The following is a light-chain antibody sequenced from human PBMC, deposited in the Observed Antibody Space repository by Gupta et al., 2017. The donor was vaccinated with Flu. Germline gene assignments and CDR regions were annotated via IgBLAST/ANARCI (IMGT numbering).Light chain of an antibody. Sequence: QSALTQPASVSGSPGQAITISCSGTSSDFSDYNYVSWYQHSPGEAPKLMIFDVSIRPSGVSNRFSGSISGNTASPTISGLQAEDDADDYCISSSSSNRFVFGTGTKVSVL. CDR2: DVS. CDR1: SSDFSDYNY. CDR3: ISSSSSNRFV. J-gene: IGLJ1*01. V-gene: IGLV2-14*01.